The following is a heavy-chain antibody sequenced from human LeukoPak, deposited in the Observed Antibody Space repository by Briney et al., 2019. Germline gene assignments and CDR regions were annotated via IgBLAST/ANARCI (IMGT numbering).Heavy chain of an antibody. V-gene: IGHV3-48*01. D-gene: IGHD3-22*01. J-gene: IGHJ4*02. CDR1: GFTYSSYS. Sequence: GGSLRLSCAASGFTYSSYSMNWVRQAPGKGLEWVSYISSSSTTIYYADSVKGRFTISRDNAKNSLYLQMNSLRAEDTAVYYCARVLHKRNYDSSVYYGYWGQGTLVTVSS. CDR3: ARVLHKRNYDSSVYYGY. CDR2: ISSSSTTI.